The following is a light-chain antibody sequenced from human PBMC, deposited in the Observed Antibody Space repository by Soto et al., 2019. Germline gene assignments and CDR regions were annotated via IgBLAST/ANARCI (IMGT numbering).Light chain of an antibody. J-gene: IGKJ1*01. V-gene: IGKV3-20*01. CDR1: QSFTSTS. Sequence: EILFTQSPGTLSLSPGERATLSCRASQSFTSTSLAWYQQKPGEAPRLLIYGASNRATGIPDRLSGSGSGTDFTLTIRRLEPEDFAVYYCQQYGSSGTFGQGTKVDIK. CDR2: GAS. CDR3: QQYGSSGT.